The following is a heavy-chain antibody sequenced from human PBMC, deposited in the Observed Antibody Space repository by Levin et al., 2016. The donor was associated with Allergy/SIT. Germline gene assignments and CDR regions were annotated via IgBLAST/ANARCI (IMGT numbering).Heavy chain of an antibody. CDR3: ARVPSYTDGLRHHFDF. Sequence: SETLSLTCTVSGSSINTRDNYWSWIRQPPGQGLQWIGYILNTGTTHYNPALKGRLVISSDTSKNQFFLRLSSATVADTAVYYCARVPSYTDGLRHHFDFWGPGVLVTVSS. CDR1: GSSINTRDNY. V-gene: IGHV4-30-4*01. CDR2: ILNTGTT. J-gene: IGHJ4*02.